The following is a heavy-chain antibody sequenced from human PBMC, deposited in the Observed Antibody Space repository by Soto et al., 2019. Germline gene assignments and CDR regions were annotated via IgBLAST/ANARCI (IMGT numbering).Heavy chain of an antibody. CDR2: IVVGSGNT. V-gene: IGHV1-58*01. Sequence: SVKVSCKASGFTFTSSAVQWVRQARGQRLEWIGWIVVGSGNTNYAQKFQGRVTITRDMSTSTAYMELSSLRSEDTAVYYCAALSGSYSAGIDYWGQGTLVTVSS. CDR3: AALSGSYSAGIDY. D-gene: IGHD1-26*01. CDR1: GFTFTSSA. J-gene: IGHJ4*02.